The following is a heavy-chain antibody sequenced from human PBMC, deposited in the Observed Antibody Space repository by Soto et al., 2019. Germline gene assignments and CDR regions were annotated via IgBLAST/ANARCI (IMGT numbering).Heavy chain of an antibody. CDR1: GFIFSSYS. CDR2: ISSSSRYI. V-gene: IGHV3-21*01. J-gene: IGHJ4*02. D-gene: IGHD3-22*01. Sequence: EVQLVESGGGLVKPGGSLRLSCADSGFIFSSYSMNWVRQAPGKGLEWVSSISSSSRYIYYADSVKARFTISRDNAKNSVHLQMTSLRADDTAVYYCASGYYDRSGYDFDYWCQGITITVSS. CDR3: ASGYYDRSGYDFDY.